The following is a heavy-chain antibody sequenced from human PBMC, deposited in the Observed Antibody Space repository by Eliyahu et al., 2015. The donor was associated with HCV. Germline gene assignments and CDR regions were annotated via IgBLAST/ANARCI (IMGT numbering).Heavy chain of an antibody. CDR3: AAAGYCSGGSCYHYYYGMDV. D-gene: IGHD2-15*01. Sequence: QVQLVQSGAEVKKPGASVKVSCKASGYTFTSYYMHWVRQAPGQGLXWMGIINPSGGSTSYAQKLQGRVTMTRDTSTSTVYMELSSLRSEDTAVYYCAAAGYCSGGSCYHYYYGMDVWGQGTTVTVSS. CDR2: INPSGGST. CDR1: GYTFTSYY. V-gene: IGHV1-46*04. J-gene: IGHJ6*02.